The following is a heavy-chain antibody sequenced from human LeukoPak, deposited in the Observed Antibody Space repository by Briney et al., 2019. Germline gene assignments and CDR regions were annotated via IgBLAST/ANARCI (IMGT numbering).Heavy chain of an antibody. CDR3: ARNLNSPVAVAGSDY. J-gene: IGHJ4*02. Sequence: PGGSLRLSCAASGFTFSDSDMEWVRQAPGKGLEWLSSITPGATYIYYAGSVRGRFTVSRDDAKNSLFLQMNNLTAEDTALYYCARNLNSPVAVAGSDYWGQGTLVTVSS. CDR2: ITPGATYI. D-gene: IGHD6-19*01. CDR1: GFTFSDSD. V-gene: IGHV3-21*01.